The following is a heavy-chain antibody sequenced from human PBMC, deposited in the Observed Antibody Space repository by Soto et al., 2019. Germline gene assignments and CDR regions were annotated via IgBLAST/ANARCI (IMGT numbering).Heavy chain of an antibody. V-gene: IGHV4-31*03. Sequence: SETLSLTCTVSGGSISSGGYYWSWIRQHPGKGLEWIGYIYYSGSTCYNPSLKSRVTISVDTSKNQFSLKLSSVTAADTAVYYCARVPRAVAGTSYYFDYWGQGTLVTVSS. CDR2: IYYSGST. CDR3: ARVPRAVAGTSYYFDY. D-gene: IGHD6-19*01. J-gene: IGHJ4*02. CDR1: GGSISSGGYY.